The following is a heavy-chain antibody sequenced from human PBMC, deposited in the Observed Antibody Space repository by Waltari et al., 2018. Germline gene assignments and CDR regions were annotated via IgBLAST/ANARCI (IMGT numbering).Heavy chain of an antibody. D-gene: IGHD2-15*01. V-gene: IGHV3-21*01. J-gene: IGHJ4*02. CDR3: ARESGVMVGTAGYCFDY. CDR1: GFTFSSYT. Sequence: EVQLVGSGGGLVKPGGSLRLSCAASGFTFSSYTMTWVRQAPGQGLRWVSAISRGSGYSFYADSGNGRFTSSKDDAKNSLYLQMNSLRVEDTAVYYCARESGVMVGTAGYCFDYWGQGSLVTGSS. CDR2: ISRGSGYS.